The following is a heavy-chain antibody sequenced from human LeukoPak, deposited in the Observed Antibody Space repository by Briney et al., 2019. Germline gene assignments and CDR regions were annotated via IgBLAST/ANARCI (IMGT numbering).Heavy chain of an antibody. J-gene: IGHJ4*02. CDR3: ARESGTTVTTYYFDY. D-gene: IGHD4-17*01. CDR2: FYYSGNT. CDR1: GGSISSSSYY. V-gene: IGHV4-39*07. Sequence: SETLSLTCTVSGGSISSSSYYWGWIRQPPGKGLEWIGSFYYSGNTYYNPSLKSRVTISVDTSQNQFSLKLSSVTAADTAVYYCARESGTTVTTYYFDYWGQGTLVTVSS.